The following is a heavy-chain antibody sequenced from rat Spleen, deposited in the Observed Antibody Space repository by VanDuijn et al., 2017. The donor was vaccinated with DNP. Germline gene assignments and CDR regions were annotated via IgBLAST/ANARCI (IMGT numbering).Heavy chain of an antibody. V-gene: IGHV5-7*01. CDR1: GFTFSDYN. CDR3: ARGSTSIYWYFDF. Sequence: EVQLVESGGGSVQPGRSLKLSCVASGFTFSDYNMAWVRQAPKKGLEWVASISFGDNSTYYRDSVKGRFTVSRDNAKNTLHLQMNSLTSEDTATYYCARGSTSIYWYFDFWGPGAMVTVSS. CDR2: ISFGDNST. J-gene: IGHJ1*01. D-gene: IGHD3-1*01.